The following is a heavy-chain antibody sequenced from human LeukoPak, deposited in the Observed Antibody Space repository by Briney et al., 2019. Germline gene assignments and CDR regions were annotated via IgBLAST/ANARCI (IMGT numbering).Heavy chain of an antibody. CDR2: IYPGDYDT. Sequence: GGALQISCQGSGSHFTSYWIGWVRPVPGKGLEWMGIIYPGDYDTRYSPSFQGQVTISADKSISTAYLQWSSLKGSDAAMYCCVVVPAAHILDYWGEGTLVTVSS. CDR1: GSHFTSYW. V-gene: IGHV5-51*01. CDR3: VVVPAAHILDY. D-gene: IGHD2-2*01. J-gene: IGHJ4*02.